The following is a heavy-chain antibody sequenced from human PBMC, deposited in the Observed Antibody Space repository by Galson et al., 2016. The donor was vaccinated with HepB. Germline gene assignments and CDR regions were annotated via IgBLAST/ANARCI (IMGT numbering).Heavy chain of an antibody. CDR1: GGTFSTYT. D-gene: IGHD5-24*01. Sequence: SVKVSCKASGGTFSTYTFSWVRQAPGQGFEWLGRIVPMLQMTTYAQRFQGRVTITADTSSNTAYMELTSLSSNDTAVYYCASHIGHNSYLDVWGTGTMVTVSS. V-gene: IGHV1-69*02. J-gene: IGHJ6*04. CDR2: IVPMLQMT. CDR3: ASHIGHNSYLDV.